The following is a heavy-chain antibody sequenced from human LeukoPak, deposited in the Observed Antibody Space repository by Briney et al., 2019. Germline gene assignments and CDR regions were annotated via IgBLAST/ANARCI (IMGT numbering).Heavy chain of an antibody. CDR1: GFSFSDYA. D-gene: IGHD4-23*01. Sequence: TGGSLTLSCAASGFSFSDYAITWVRQAPGKGLEWVSAITGSGGTTYYADSVKGRFTISRDNSKNTLFLQMNSLRAEDTAVYYCAKRWQGNSRALDYWGQGTLVTVSS. J-gene: IGHJ4*02. CDR3: AKRWQGNSRALDY. V-gene: IGHV3-23*01. CDR2: ITGSGGTT.